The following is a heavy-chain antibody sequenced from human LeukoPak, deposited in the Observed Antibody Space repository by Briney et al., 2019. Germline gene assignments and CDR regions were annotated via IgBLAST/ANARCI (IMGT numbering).Heavy chain of an antibody. D-gene: IGHD3-22*01. V-gene: IGHV1-69*13. J-gene: IGHJ4*02. CDR1: GGTFSSYA. CDR3: ARGSFNYYDSSGYPFDY. CDR2: IIPIFGTA. Sequence: GASVKVSCKASGGTFSSYAISWVRQAPGQGLEWMGGIIPIFGTANYAQKFQGRVTITADESTSTAYMELSSLRSEDTAVYYCARGSFNYYDSSGYPFDYWGQGTLVTVSS.